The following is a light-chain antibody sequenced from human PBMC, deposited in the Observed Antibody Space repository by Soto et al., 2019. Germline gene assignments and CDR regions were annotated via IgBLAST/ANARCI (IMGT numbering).Light chain of an antibody. CDR3: QQYGSSAPIT. Sequence: EIVLTQSPGTLSLSPGERVTLSCRASQSVSSNYLAWYQQKPGQAPRLLIYDASSRATGIPDRFSGGGSGTDFTLTISRLEPEDFALYYCQQYGSSAPITFGQGTRLEIK. J-gene: IGKJ5*01. CDR2: DAS. CDR1: QSVSSNY. V-gene: IGKV3-20*01.